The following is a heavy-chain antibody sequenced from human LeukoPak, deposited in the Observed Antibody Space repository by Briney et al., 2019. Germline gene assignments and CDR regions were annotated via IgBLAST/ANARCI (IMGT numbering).Heavy chain of an antibody. J-gene: IGHJ4*02. Sequence: GGSLRLSYAASGFTFSNYGMHWVRQAPGKGLEWVAFIRYDGSDKYYADSVKGRFTISRDNSKKTLYLQMNSLRVEDTAVYYCAKVVDNLDFWGQGTLVTVSS. V-gene: IGHV3-30*02. D-gene: IGHD2-15*01. CDR2: IRYDGSDK. CDR3: AKVVDNLDF. CDR1: GFTFSNYG.